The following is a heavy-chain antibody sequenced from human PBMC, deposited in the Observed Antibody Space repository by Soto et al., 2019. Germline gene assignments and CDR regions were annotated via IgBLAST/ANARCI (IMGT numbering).Heavy chain of an antibody. CDR1: GGSISSGGYS. CDR3: ARMGTAKYYYDSSGYHAFDI. J-gene: IGHJ3*02. CDR2: IYHSGST. D-gene: IGHD3-22*01. V-gene: IGHV4-30-2*01. Sequence: SETLSLTCAVSGGSISSGGYSWSWIRQPPGKGLEWIGYIYHSGSTYYNPPLKSRVTISVDRSKNQFSLKLSSVTAADTAVYYCARMGTAKYYYDSSGYHAFDIWGQGTMVTVSS.